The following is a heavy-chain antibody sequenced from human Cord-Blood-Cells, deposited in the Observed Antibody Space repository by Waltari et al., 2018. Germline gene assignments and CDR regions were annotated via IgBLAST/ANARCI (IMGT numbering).Heavy chain of an antibody. CDR2: IYYSGST. V-gene: IGHV4-39*01. Sequence: QLQLQESGPGLVKPSETLSLTCTVSGGSISSSSYYWGWIRQPPGKGLEWIGSIYYSGSTHYNPSLKSRVTISVDTSKNQFSLKLSSVTAADTAVYYCARRSKVAAAGIYAFDIWGQGTMVTVSS. J-gene: IGHJ3*02. CDR1: GGSISSSSYY. CDR3: ARRSKVAAAGIYAFDI. D-gene: IGHD6-13*01.